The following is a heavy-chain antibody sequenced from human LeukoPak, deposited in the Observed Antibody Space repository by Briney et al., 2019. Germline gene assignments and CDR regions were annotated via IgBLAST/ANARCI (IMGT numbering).Heavy chain of an antibody. CDR3: AREVPGFDV. CDR1: GFTFSSYA. J-gene: IGHJ3*01. V-gene: IGHV3-23*01. Sequence: GGSLRLSCAASGFTFSSYAISWVRQAPGKGLEWVSVISGGGDSTYYADSVKGRFTISRDNSKNTLYLQMNSLRGDDTAVYYWAREVPGFDVWGQGTMVTASS. D-gene: IGHD1-26*01. CDR2: ISGGGDST.